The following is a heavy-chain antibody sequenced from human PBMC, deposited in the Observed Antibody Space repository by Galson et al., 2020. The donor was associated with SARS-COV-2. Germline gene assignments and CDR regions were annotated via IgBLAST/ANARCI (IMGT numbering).Heavy chain of an antibody. Sequence: SGPTLVNPTQPLTLTCTFSGLSRSSTGAGVAWIRLPPGKALEWHALIYWDDDNRYSPSLKSRHTTVKDTSKNQVDLTKTKLDPMETATYYCAHDGRLGAVPDGHLSYFGYWGQGTLVTVSS. J-gene: IGHJ4*02. D-gene: IGHD2-2*01. CDR2: IYWDDDN. CDR3: AHDGRLGAVPDGHLSYFGY. CDR1: GLSRSSTGAG. V-gene: IGHV2-5*02.